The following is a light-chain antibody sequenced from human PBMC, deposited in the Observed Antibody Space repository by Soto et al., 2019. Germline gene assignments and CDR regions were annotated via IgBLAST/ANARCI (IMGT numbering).Light chain of an antibody. Sequence: DIVMTQSPVSLTVTAGEPASISCRSSQSLLHSDGYNYLEWYLQKPGQSPQLLIYLASNRASGVPDRLSGTGAGTDFTLQISRVEADDIGVYYCMQSLQMWTFGQGTKVEI. CDR1: QSLLHSDGYNY. V-gene: IGKV2-28*01. J-gene: IGKJ1*01. CDR2: LAS. CDR3: MQSLQMWT.